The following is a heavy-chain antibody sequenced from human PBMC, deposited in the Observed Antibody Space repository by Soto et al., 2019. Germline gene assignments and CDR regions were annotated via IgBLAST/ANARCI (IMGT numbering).Heavy chain of an antibody. J-gene: IGHJ5*02. CDR1: GFTFGSRA. D-gene: IGHD6-13*01. CDR2: ITDTGGDT. CDR3: AKDRGRIADNYFDP. V-gene: IGHV3-23*01. Sequence: EVQLLESGGDLVQPGGSLRLSCVASGFTFGSRAMSWVRQAPGEGLEWVSTITDTGGDTKYADSVRGRFTISRDNSKNTLYLQMSSLRAEDSAVYYCAKDRGRIADNYFDPWGQGTLVTVSS.